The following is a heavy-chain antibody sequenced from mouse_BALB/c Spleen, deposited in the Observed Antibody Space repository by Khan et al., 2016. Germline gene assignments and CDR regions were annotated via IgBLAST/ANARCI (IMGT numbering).Heavy chain of an antibody. V-gene: IGHV4-1*02. CDR1: GFDFSRYW. Sequence: EVQLQESGGGLVQPGGSLKLSCAASGFDFSRYWMSWVRQAPGKGLEWIGEINPDSSTINYTPSLKDKFIISRDNAKNTLYLQMSNVRSEDTALSYCARLHYYGRFAYWGQGTLVTVSA. J-gene: IGHJ3*01. CDR2: INPDSSTI. CDR3: ARLHYYGRFAY. D-gene: IGHD1-2*01.